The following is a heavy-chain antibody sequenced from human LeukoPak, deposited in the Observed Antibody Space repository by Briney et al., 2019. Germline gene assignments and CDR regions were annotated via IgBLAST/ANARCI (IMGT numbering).Heavy chain of an antibody. Sequence: GASVKVSCKASGYTFTSYGISWVRQAPGQGLEWMGWINPNSGDTNYAQKFQGRVTMTRDTSISTAYMELSRLRSDDTAVYYCAKDQGRGYTYGLYYFDYWGQGTLVTVSS. D-gene: IGHD5-18*01. J-gene: IGHJ4*02. CDR2: INPNSGDT. CDR1: GYTFTSYG. CDR3: AKDQGRGYTYGLYYFDY. V-gene: IGHV1-2*02.